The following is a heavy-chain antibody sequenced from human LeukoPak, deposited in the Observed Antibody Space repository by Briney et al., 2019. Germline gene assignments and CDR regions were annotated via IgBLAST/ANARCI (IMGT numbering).Heavy chain of an antibody. V-gene: IGHV5-51*01. D-gene: IGHD5-12*01. CDR3: ASNVDIVAYGTPEYFDY. J-gene: IGHJ4*02. CDR1: GCSFTSYW. CDR2: IYPGDSDT. Sequence: GESLKISCKGPGCSFTSYWIGWVRQMPGKGLEWMGIIYPGDSDTRYSPSFQGQVTISADKSISTAYLQWSSLKASDTAMYYCASNVDIVAYGTPEYFDYWGQGTLVTVSP.